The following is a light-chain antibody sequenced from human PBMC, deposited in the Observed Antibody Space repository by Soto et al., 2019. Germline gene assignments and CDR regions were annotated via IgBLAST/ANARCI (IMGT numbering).Light chain of an antibody. Sequence: DIQMTQSPSTLSASVGDRVTITCRASQSISSWLAWYQQKPGKAPKLLIYKASSLESGVPSRFSGSGSGTEFTLTISSLQPDDFATYYCQQYNSYSWTFGQVTKVDIX. CDR2: KAS. J-gene: IGKJ1*01. V-gene: IGKV1-5*03. CDR1: QSISSW. CDR3: QQYNSYSWT.